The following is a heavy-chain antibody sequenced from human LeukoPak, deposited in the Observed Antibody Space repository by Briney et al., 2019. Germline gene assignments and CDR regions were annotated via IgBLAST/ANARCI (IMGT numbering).Heavy chain of an antibody. Sequence: GGSLRLSCAASRFTFSSYGMHWVRQAPGKGLEWVAFIRYDGSNKYYADSVKGRFTISRDNSKNTLYLQMNSLRAEDTAVYYCAKDVSLAAGPDYWGQGTLVAVSS. CDR1: RFTFSSYG. J-gene: IGHJ4*02. CDR2: IRYDGSNK. D-gene: IGHD6-6*01. V-gene: IGHV3-30*02. CDR3: AKDVSLAAGPDY.